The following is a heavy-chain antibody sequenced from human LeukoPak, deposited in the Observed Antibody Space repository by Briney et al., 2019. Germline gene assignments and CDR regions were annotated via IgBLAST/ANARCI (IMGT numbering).Heavy chain of an antibody. CDR1: GFTFSSYS. CDR2: ISSSSSYI. Sequence: GGSLRLSCAASGFTFSSYSMNWVRQAPGKGLEWVSSISSSSSYIYYADSVKGRFTISRDNAKNSLYLQMNSLRAEDTAVYYCAIIPRAAAGPSARSPFHYWGQGTLVTVSS. CDR3: AIIPRAAAGPSARSPFHY. V-gene: IGHV3-21*01. J-gene: IGHJ4*02. D-gene: IGHD6-13*01.